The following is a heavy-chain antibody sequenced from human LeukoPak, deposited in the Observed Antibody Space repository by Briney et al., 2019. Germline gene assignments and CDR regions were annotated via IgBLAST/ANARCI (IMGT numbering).Heavy chain of an antibody. CDR1: GFTFSRYW. CDR3: ERDYGA. V-gene: IGHV3-74*03. CDR2: INSDGSAT. J-gene: IGHJ5*02. Sequence: GGSLRLSCAASGFTFSRYWMHWVRHAPGKGLMWVSRINSDGSATTYADFVKGRFTISRDNAKNTVYLQMNSLRVDDTAIYYCERDYGAWGQGTLVTVSP. D-gene: IGHD4/OR15-4a*01.